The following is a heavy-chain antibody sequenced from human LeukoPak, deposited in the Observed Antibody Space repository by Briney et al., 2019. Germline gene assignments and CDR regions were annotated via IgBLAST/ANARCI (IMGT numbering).Heavy chain of an antibody. D-gene: IGHD6-13*01. CDR3: ARDEGLTAAGAFEYFQH. Sequence: ASVKVSCKASGDSFSNYGFAWVRQAPGQGLEWMGWISADSGDRYYAQNFQHRVTMTTDTSTTTGYMELRSLRSDDTAVYYCARDEGLTAAGAFEYFQHWGQGTLVTVSS. V-gene: IGHV1-18*01. CDR2: ISADSGDR. CDR1: GDSFSNYG. J-gene: IGHJ1*01.